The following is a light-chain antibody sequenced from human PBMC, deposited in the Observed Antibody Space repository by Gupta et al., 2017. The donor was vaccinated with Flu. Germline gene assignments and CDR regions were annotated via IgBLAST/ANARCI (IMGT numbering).Light chain of an antibody. V-gene: IGLV3-25*03. CDR3: HSENRNDNDLV. CDR2: MDS. CDR1: ALVNHC. Sequence: GQTTTTTVSGYALVNHCSYWSPPTPGQAPVFLLYMDSSSLSATPARFSGSSSATTVTLTTIWVQAEDEGDYYCHSENRNDNDLVFGGGTRLTVL. J-gene: IGLJ2*01.